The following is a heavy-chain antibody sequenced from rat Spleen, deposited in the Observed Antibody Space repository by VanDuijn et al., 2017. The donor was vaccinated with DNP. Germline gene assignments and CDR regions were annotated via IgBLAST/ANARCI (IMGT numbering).Heavy chain of an antibody. J-gene: IGHJ2*01. Sequence: EVQLQESGPGLVRPSQSLSLTCSVTGYSISSNYWGWIRKLPGNKMEWIGHITYSGGTNYNPSLKSRISITRDIAKNQFFLQLNSVTIEDTATYYCARWTRYFDYWGQGVMVTVSS. V-gene: IGHV3-1*01. D-gene: IGHD1-7*01. CDR2: ITYSGGT. CDR3: ARWTRYFDY. CDR1: GYSISSNY.